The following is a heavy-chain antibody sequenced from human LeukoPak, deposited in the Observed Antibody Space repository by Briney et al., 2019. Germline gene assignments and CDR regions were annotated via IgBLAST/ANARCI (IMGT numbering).Heavy chain of an antibody. J-gene: IGHJ6*02. Sequence: GASVKVSCKASGYTFTGYYMHWVRQAPGQGLEWMGWINPNSGGTNYAQKFQGRLTLTRDTSISTVYMELSGLRSDDTAVYYCARDVYHSGGYLYNYYYGMDVWGQGTTVTVSS. CDR3: ARDVYHSGGYLYNYYYGMDV. CDR2: INPNSGGT. D-gene: IGHD3-22*01. V-gene: IGHV1-2*02. CDR1: GYTFTGYY.